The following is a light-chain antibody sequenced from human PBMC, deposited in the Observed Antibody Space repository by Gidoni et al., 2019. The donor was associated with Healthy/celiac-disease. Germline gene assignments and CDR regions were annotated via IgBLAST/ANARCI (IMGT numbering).Light chain of an antibody. CDR3: QQFNSPLT. V-gene: IGKV1-13*02. Sequence: AIQLTQSPSSLSASVGDRVPITCRASQVISSDLAWYQQKPGKAPKILIYDASRLESGVPSRFSGSGSVTAFTLTISILQPEDFATYYCQQFNSPLTFGQGTRLEIK. CDR2: DAS. CDR1: QVISSD. J-gene: IGKJ5*01.